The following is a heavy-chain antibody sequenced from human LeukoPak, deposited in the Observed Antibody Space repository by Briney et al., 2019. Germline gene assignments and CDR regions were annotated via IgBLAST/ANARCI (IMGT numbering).Heavy chain of an antibody. CDR3: ARLFTYYSDTSGYSAYQLSDAFDI. Sequence: GGSLRLSCAASGFIFSSYSMNWVRQAPGKGLEWVSSISSSGNYIYYADSVKGRFTISSDNAKNSLYLQMNSLRAEDTAMYYCARLFTYYSDTSGYSAYQLSDAFDIWGQGTMVTVSS. J-gene: IGHJ3*02. CDR2: ISSSGNYI. CDR1: GFIFSSYS. V-gene: IGHV3-21*01. D-gene: IGHD3-22*01.